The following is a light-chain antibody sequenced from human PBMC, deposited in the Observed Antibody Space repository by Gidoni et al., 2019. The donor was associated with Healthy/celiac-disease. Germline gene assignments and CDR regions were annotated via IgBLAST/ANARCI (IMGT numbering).Light chain of an antibody. CDR1: QSISSY. V-gene: IGKV1-39*01. Sequence: LPITQSPSSLSASVGDRVTITCRASQSISSYLNWYQQKPGKAPKLLIYAASSLQSGVPSRFSGSGSGTDFTLTISSLQPEDFATYYCQQSYSTTRTFGKGTKVEIK. CDR2: AAS. CDR3: QQSYSTTRT. J-gene: IGKJ1*01.